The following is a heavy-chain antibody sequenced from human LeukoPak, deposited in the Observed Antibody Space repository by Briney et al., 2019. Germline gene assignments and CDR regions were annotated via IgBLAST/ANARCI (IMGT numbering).Heavy chain of an antibody. J-gene: IGHJ4*02. Sequence: GGSLRLSCAASGFTFSGSAMHWVRQASGKGLEWVGRIRSKANSCATAYAASVKGRFTISRDDSKNTAYLQMNSLKTEDTAVYYCTRLDPNYYDSSGEIDYWGQGTLVTVSS. V-gene: IGHV3-73*01. CDR2: IRSKANSCAT. CDR1: GFTFSGSA. CDR3: TRLDPNYYDSSGEIDY. D-gene: IGHD3-22*01.